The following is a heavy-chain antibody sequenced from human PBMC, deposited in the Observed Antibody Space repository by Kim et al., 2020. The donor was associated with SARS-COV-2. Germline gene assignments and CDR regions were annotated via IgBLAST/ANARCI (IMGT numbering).Heavy chain of an antibody. V-gene: IGHV3-53*01. J-gene: IGHJ4*02. CDR3: ARVGLGIAAAGHFDY. CDR2: IYSGGST. CDR1: GFTVSSNY. Sequence: GGSLRLSCAASGFTVSSNYMSWVRQAPGKGLEWVSVIYSGGSTYYADSVKGRFTISRDNSKNTLYLQMNSLRAEDTAVYYCARVGLGIAAAGHFDYWGQGTLVTVSS. D-gene: IGHD6-13*01.